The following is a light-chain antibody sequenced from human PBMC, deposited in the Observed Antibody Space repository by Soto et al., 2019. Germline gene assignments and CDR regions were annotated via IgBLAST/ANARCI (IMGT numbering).Light chain of an antibody. Sequence: DIQMTQSPSSLSASVGDRVTITCRASQSISTYLSWYQQKPGKAPNLLIYKASNLQGGVPSRFSGSGSGTDFTLPISSLQPEDFATYYCEQRYSTPQVTFGGGTKVEIK. CDR2: KAS. CDR3: EQRYSTPQVT. J-gene: IGKJ4*01. CDR1: QSISTY. V-gene: IGKV1-39*01.